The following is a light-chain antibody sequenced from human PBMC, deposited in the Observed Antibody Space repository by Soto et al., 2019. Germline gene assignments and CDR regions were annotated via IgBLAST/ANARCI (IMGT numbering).Light chain of an antibody. CDR3: QQLNSFPIT. CDR1: QGITTW. Sequence: DIQMTQSPSSVSASVGDRFTITCRASQGITTWLAWYQQKPGRAPKLLIYAASTLQSGVPSRFSGSGSGTEFTLTITSLQPEDFATYYCQQLNSFPITFGQGTRLEIK. J-gene: IGKJ5*01. V-gene: IGKV1-12*01. CDR2: AAS.